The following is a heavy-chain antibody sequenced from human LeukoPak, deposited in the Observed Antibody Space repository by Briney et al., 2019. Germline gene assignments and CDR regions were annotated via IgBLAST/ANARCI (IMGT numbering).Heavy chain of an antibody. CDR3: LSHGYSSSWYREVGAFDI. J-gene: IGHJ3*02. Sequence: ASVKVSCKASGYTFTGYYMHWVRQAPAQGLEWMGWINPNSGGTNYAQKLQGRVTMTRDTSISTAYMELSRLRSDDTAVYYCLSHGYSSSWYREVGAFDIWGQGTMVTVSS. D-gene: IGHD6-13*01. CDR2: INPNSGGT. V-gene: IGHV1-2*02. CDR1: GYTFTGYY.